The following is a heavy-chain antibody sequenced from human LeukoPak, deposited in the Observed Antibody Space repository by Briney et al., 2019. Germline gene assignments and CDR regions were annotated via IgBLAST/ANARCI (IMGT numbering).Heavy chain of an antibody. CDR1: GFTFNNYA. V-gene: IGHV3-30-3*01. CDR3: ARSGYCSDGVCYAWGGGFDY. CDR2: ISYHGFNE. J-gene: IGHJ4*02. Sequence: GRSLRLSCAASGFTFNNYAMHWVRQAPGGGLESAALISYHGFNEYYADSVKGRFTISRDNSKNTLYLQMNSLRAEDTAIYYCARSGYCSDGVCYAWGGGFDYWGQGTLVIVSS. D-gene: IGHD2-8*01.